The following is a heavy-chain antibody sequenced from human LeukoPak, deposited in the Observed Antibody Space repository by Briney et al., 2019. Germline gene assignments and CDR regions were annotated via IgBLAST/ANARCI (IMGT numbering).Heavy chain of an antibody. CDR3: ASPSSGSYFAFDY. D-gene: IGHD1-26*01. J-gene: IGHJ4*02. CDR2: IYYSGST. Sequence: SQTLSLTCTVSGGSISSGGYYWSWIRQHPGKGLEWIGYIYYSGSTYYNPSLKSRVTISVDTSKNQFSLKLSSVTAADTAVYCCASPSSGSYFAFDYWGQGTLVTVSS. V-gene: IGHV4-31*03. CDR1: GGSISSGGYY.